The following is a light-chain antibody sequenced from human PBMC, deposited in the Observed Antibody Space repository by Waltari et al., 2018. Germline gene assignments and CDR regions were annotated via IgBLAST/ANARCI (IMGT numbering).Light chain of an antibody. Sequence: LTQPPSASATPGQRVTISCSGSSSNIGSNTVNWYQHLPGTAPKLLIYSNSQRPSGVPDRFSGSKSGTSGSLAISGLRSDDEADYYCASWDDSVNGVIFGGGTQLTVL. CDR1: SSNIGSNT. CDR3: ASWDDSVNGVI. J-gene: IGLJ2*01. V-gene: IGLV1-44*01. CDR2: SNS.